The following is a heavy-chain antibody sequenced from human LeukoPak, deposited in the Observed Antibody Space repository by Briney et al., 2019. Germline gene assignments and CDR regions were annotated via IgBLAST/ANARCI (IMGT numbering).Heavy chain of an antibody. Sequence: GGSLRPSCAASGFTFSSYSMNWVRQAPGKGLEGVSSISSSSSYIYYADSVKGRFTISRDNAKNSLYLQMNSLRAEDTAVYYCAREAGPGSKAAFDIWGQGTMVTVSS. J-gene: IGHJ3*02. V-gene: IGHV3-21*01. CDR1: GFTFSSYS. D-gene: IGHD4-11*01. CDR2: ISSSSSYI. CDR3: AREAGPGSKAAFDI.